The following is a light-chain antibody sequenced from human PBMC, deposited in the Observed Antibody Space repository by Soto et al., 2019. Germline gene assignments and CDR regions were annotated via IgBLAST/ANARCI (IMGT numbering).Light chain of an antibody. V-gene: IGLV2-14*01. J-gene: IGLJ1*01. CDR3: SSYTGSSTLYV. CDR1: SSDVGTYNY. CDR2: EVS. Sequence: QSALTQPASVSGSPGQSISISCTGTSSDVGTYNYVSWYQQHPGKVPKLMIFEVSNRPSGVSYRFSGSKSGNTASLTISGLQAEDEADYYCSSYTGSSTLYVFGTGTKLTVL.